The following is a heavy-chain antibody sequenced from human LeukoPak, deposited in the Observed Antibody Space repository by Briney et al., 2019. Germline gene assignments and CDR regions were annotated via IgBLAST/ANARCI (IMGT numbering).Heavy chain of an antibody. D-gene: IGHD3-10*01. J-gene: IGHJ4*02. CDR2: ISSSSSYI. CDR1: GFTFSSYS. V-gene: IGHV3-21*01. Sequence: PGGSLSLSCAASGFTFSSYSMNWVRQAPGKGLEWVSSISSSSSYIYYADSVKGRFTISRDNAKNSLYLQMNSLRAEDTAVYYCARAYGSGSYSGYWSQGTLVTVSS. CDR3: ARAYGSGSYSGY.